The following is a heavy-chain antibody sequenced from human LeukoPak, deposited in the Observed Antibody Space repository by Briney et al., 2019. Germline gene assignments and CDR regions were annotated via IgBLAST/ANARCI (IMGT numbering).Heavy chain of an antibody. D-gene: IGHD6-19*01. CDR3: AREVAGWSPTDY. J-gene: IGHJ4*02. Sequence: GASVKVSCMASGYTFTGYYMHWVRQAPGQGLEWMGWINPNSGGTNYAQKFQGRVTMTRDTSISTAYMELSRLRSDDTAVYYCAREVAGWSPTDYWGQGTLVTVSS. CDR2: INPNSGGT. CDR1: GYTFTGYY. V-gene: IGHV1-2*02.